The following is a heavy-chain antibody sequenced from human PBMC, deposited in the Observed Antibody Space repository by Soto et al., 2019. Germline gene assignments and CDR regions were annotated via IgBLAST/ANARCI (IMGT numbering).Heavy chain of an antibody. CDR1: GGSISSYY. J-gene: IGHJ6*02. D-gene: IGHD6-13*01. Sequence: PSETLSLTCTVSGGSISSYYWSWIRQPPGKGLEWIGYIYYSGSTNYNPSLKSRVTISVDTSKNQFSLKLSSVTAADTAVYYCARHALSHEDSIEAAPLRRYYYYGMDVWGQGTTVTVSS. V-gene: IGHV4-59*01. CDR2: IYYSGST. CDR3: ARHALSHEDSIEAAPLRRYYYYGMDV.